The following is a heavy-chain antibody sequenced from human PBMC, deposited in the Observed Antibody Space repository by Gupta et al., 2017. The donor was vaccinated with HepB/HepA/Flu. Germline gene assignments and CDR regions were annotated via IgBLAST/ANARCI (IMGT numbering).Heavy chain of an antibody. Sequence: QVQLVESGGGVVQPGRSLRLSCAASGFTFSSYGMLWVRQAPGKGLEWVAVISYDGSNKYYADSVKGRFTISRDNSKNTLYLQMNSLRAEDTAVYYCAKDLALRDYQMGAYWGQGTLVTVSS. J-gene: IGHJ4*02. CDR3: AKDLALRDYQMGAY. CDR1: GFTFSSYG. CDR2: ISYDGSNK. V-gene: IGHV3-30*18. D-gene: IGHD3-10*01.